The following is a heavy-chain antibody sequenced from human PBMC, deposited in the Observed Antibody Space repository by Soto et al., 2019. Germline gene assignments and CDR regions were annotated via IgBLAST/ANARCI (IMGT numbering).Heavy chain of an antibody. Sequence: GGSMRLSCAASGFTFSSYWMHWVRQAPGKGLVWVSRINSDGRSTNYADSVKGRFTISRDNAKNTLYLQMNSLRAEDTAVYYCVRGPRYYAMDVWGQGTTVTVSS. V-gene: IGHV3-74*01. CDR2: INSDGRST. CDR1: GFTFSSYW. J-gene: IGHJ6*02. CDR3: VRGPRYYAMDV.